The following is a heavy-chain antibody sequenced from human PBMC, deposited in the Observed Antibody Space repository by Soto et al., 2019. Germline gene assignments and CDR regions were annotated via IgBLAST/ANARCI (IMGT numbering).Heavy chain of an antibody. CDR3: ARDRYYYDSSGYYSSIDY. Sequence: SETLSLTCAVSGGSISSSNWWSWVRQPPGKGLEWIGEIYHSGSANYNPSLKSRVTISVDKSKNQFSLKLSSVTAADTAVYYCARDRYYYDSSGYYSSIDYWGQGTLVTVSS. V-gene: IGHV4-4*02. J-gene: IGHJ4*02. D-gene: IGHD3-22*01. CDR2: IYHSGSA. CDR1: GGSISSSNW.